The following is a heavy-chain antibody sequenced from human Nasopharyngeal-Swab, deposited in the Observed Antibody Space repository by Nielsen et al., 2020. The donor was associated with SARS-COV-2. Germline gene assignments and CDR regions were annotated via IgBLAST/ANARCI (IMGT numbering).Heavy chain of an antibody. CDR2: IYSGGST. D-gene: IGHD1-26*01. CDR1: GFTFSSYG. CDR3: ARDLGTVGATSY. J-gene: IGHJ4*02. V-gene: IGHV3-53*01. Sequence: GGSLRLSCAASGFTFSSYGMHWVRQAPGKGLEWVSVIYSGGSTYYADSVKGRFTISRDNSKNTLYLQMNSLRAEDTAVYYCARDLGTVGATSYWGQGTLVTVSS.